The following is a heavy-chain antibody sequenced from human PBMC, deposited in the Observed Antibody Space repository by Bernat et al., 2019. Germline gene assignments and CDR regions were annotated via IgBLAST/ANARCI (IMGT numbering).Heavy chain of an antibody. CDR2: VNPNSDAT. V-gene: IGHV1-2*02. D-gene: IGHD4-11*01. CDR3: AKEDRNFMDY. Sequence: QVQLVQSGAEVKKPGASVKVSCKASGYTFTGYYLHWVRQAPGHGLEWMGWVNPNSDATNYAQKFQGRVTMTRDASISTVYMELSRLTSDDTAVYYCAKEDRNFMDYWGQGTLVTVSS. J-gene: IGHJ4*02. CDR1: GYTFTGYY.